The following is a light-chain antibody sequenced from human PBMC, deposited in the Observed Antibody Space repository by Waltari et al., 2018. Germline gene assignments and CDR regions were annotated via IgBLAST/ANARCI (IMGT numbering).Light chain of an antibody. CDR2: RDS. V-gene: IGLV3-9*01. CDR3: QVWDNSTVV. CDR1: NIGSKN. J-gene: IGLJ2*01. Sequence: SYELTQPLSVSVALGQPARITCGGNNIGSKNVHWYQQKPGQAPVLVTYRDSNRPSGIPERFSGSNSGNTATLTISRAQAGDEADYYCQVWDNSTVVFGGGTKLTVL.